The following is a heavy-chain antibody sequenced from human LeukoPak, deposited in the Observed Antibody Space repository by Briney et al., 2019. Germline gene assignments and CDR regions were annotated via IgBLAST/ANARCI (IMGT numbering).Heavy chain of an antibody. J-gene: IGHJ4*02. CDR2: IHSGGST. V-gene: IGHV3-53*01. CDR1: GFTFSSNF. Sequence: GGFLRLSCAASGFTFSSNFMSWVRQAPGKGLEWISVIHSGGSTYYADSVKGRFTISRDSSKNTLYLQMNSLRAGDTAVYYCASSGIAVAGYFDYWGQGTLVTVSS. D-gene: IGHD6-19*01. CDR3: ASSGIAVAGYFDY.